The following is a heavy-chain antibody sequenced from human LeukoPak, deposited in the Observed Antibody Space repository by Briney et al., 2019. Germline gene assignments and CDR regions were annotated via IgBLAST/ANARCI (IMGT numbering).Heavy chain of an antibody. CDR1: GDSIRGGTFY. CDR2: IYFSGST. V-gene: IGHV4-39*07. CDR3: VRGPDRGYCTGTNCWFVP. J-gene: IGHJ5*02. D-gene: IGHD2-8*02. Sequence: PSETLSLTCTVSGDSIRGGTFYWGWIRQPPGKGPEWIGSIYFSGSTYDNPSLKSRVTMSVDTSKNQFSLKLSSVTAADTAVYYCVRGPDRGYCTGTNCWFVPWGQGTLVTVSS.